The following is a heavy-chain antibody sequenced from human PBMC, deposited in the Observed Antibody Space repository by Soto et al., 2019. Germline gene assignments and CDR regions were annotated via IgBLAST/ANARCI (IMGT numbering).Heavy chain of an antibody. D-gene: IGHD3-3*01. Sequence: PGGSLRLSCAASGFTFSSYAMSWVRQAPGKGLEWVSGISGSGGSTYYADSVEGRFTISRDNSMDTLYLQMNSLRAEDTAVYYCAKGRDYDFWSGHRWFDPWGQGTLVTVS. CDR3: AKGRDYDFWSGHRWFDP. V-gene: IGHV3-23*01. CDR1: GFTFSSYA. J-gene: IGHJ5*02. CDR2: ISGSGGST.